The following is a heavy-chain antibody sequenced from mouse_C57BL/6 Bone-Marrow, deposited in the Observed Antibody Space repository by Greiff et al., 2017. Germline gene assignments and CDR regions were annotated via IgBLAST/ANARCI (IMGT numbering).Heavy chain of an antibody. CDR2: ISNGGGSP. CDR3: ARYYYSNFDY. CDR1: GFTFSDYY. Sequence: EVKLVESGGGLVQPGGSLKLSCAASGFTFSDYYMYWVRQTPEKRLEWVAYISNGGGSPSYPDTVKGRFTISRDNAKNTLYLQVSRLKSEDTAMYYCARYYYSNFDYWGQGTTLTVSS. V-gene: IGHV5-12*01. J-gene: IGHJ2*01. D-gene: IGHD2-5*01.